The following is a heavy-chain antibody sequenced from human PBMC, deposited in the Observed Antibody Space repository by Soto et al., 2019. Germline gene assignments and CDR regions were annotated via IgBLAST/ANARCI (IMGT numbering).Heavy chain of an antibody. CDR1: GGSISSSNW. J-gene: IGHJ4*02. V-gene: IGHV4-4*02. D-gene: IGHD4-17*01. CDR3: ARGNNDYGDYAVDY. CDR2: IYHSGST. Sequence: SETLSLTCAVSGGSISSSNWWSWVRQPPGKGLEWIGEIYHSGSTNYNPSLKSRVTISVDKSKNQFSLKLSSVTAADTAVYYCARGNNDYGDYAVDYWGQGTLVTVSS.